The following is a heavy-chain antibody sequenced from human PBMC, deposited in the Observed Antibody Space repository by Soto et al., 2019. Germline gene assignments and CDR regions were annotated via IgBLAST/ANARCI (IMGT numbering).Heavy chain of an antibody. J-gene: IGHJ4*02. CDR1: GGSISSSSYY. CDR2: IYYSGST. D-gene: IGHD3-10*01. Sequence: SETLSLTCTVSGGSISSSSYYWGWIRQPPGKGLEWIGSIYYSGSTYYNPSLKSRVTISVDTSKNQFSLKLSSVTAADTAVYYCARAYGSGSYTIFDYWGQGTLVTVSS. V-gene: IGHV4-39*01. CDR3: ARAYGSGSYTIFDY.